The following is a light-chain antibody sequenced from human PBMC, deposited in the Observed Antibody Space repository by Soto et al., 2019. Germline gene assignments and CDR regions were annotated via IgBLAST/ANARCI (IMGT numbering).Light chain of an antibody. J-gene: IGLJ1*01. CDR2: EVR. Sequence: QSVLAQPPSASGSPGQSVTISCTGTSGDVGAYNYVSWYQQHPGKAPKLMICEVRKRPSGVPDRFSGAKSGNTASLTVSGLQAEHEAYYYCSSQAGGYSHVFGTGRKVTVL. CDR1: SGDVGAYNY. CDR3: SSQAGGYSHV. V-gene: IGLV2-8*01.